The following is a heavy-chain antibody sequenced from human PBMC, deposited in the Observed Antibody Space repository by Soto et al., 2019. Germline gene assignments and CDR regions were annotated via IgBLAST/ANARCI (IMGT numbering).Heavy chain of an antibody. CDR3: ARGIEGWYQGRYYYGMDV. J-gene: IGHJ6*02. CDR2: IYYSGST. D-gene: IGHD6-19*01. Sequence: QVQLQESGPGLVKPSETLSLTCTVSGGSVSSGSYYWGWIRQPPGKGLEWIGYIYYSGSTNYNPSLKSRVTISVDTSKNQFSLKLSSGTAADTAVYYCARGIEGWYQGRYYYGMDVWGQGTTVTVSS. CDR1: GGSVSSGSYY. V-gene: IGHV4-61*01.